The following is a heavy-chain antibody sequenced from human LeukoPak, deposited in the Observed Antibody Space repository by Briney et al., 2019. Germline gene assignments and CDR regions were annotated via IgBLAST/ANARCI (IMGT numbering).Heavy chain of an antibody. J-gene: IGHJ3*02. CDR1: GFTFSSYS. CDR2: ISSSSSSI. CDR3: ARDRDSSSWYVGGAFDI. D-gene: IGHD6-13*01. Sequence: GGSLRLSCAASGFTFSSYSMNWVRQAPGKGLEWVSSISSSSSSIYYADSVKGRFTISRDNAKNSLYLQMNSLRAEDTAVYYCARDRDSSSWYVGGAFDIWGQGTMVTVSS. V-gene: IGHV3-21*01.